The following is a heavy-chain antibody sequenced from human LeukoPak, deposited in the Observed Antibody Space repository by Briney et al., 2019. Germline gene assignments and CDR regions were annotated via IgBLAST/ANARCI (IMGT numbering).Heavy chain of an antibody. CDR3: TSSSGWILNFDY. V-gene: IGHV3-15*01. CDR2: IKSKTDGGTT. D-gene: IGHD6-19*01. Sequence: GGSLRLSCEASGFIFSDHYMDWVRQAPGKGLEWVGRIKSKTDGGTTDYAAPVKGRFTISRDDSKNTLYLQMNSLKTEDTAVYYCTSSSGWILNFDYWGQGTLVTVSS. J-gene: IGHJ4*02. CDR1: GFIFSDHY.